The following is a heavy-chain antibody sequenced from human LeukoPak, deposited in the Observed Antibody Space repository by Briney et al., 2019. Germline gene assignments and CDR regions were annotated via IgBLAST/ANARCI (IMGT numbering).Heavy chain of an antibody. J-gene: IGHJ4*02. CDR3: AKYVCGGDCCDYFDC. CDR2: IRSSGQNT. Sequence: GGSLRLSCAASGFTFSNYAMSWVRQAPGKGLEWVSGIRSSGQNTYYEDSVKGRFTISRDNSKNMLYLQMNSLRAEDTAVYYCAKYVCGGDCCDYFDCWGQGTLVTVSS. D-gene: IGHD2-21*02. V-gene: IGHV3-23*01. CDR1: GFTFSNYA.